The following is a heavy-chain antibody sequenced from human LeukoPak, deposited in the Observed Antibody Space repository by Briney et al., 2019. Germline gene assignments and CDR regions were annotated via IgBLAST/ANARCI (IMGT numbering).Heavy chain of an antibody. CDR3: ARGAAFSDY. D-gene: IGHD6-25*01. CDR1: GYRFTGYY. J-gene: IGHJ4*02. V-gene: IGHV1-2*02. Sequence: ASVKISCKASGYRFTGYYMHWVRQAPGQGLEWMGWVNPNSGGTISAQKFQGRVTMTRDASISTAYMELRSLRSDDTAVYYCARGAAFSDYWGQGTLVTVSS. CDR2: VNPNSGGT.